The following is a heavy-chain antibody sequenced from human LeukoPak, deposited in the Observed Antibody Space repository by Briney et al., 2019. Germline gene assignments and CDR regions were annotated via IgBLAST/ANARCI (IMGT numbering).Heavy chain of an antibody. CDR1: GGTFSSYA. CDR3: APAAMVKGGYYFDY. Sequence: ASVKVSCKASGGTFSSYAISWVRQAPGQGLEWMGWINPNSGGTNYAQKFQGRVTMTRDTSISTAYMELSRLRSDDTAVYYCAPAAMVKGGYYFDYWGQGTLVTVSS. CDR2: INPNSGGT. V-gene: IGHV1-2*02. J-gene: IGHJ4*02. D-gene: IGHD5-18*01.